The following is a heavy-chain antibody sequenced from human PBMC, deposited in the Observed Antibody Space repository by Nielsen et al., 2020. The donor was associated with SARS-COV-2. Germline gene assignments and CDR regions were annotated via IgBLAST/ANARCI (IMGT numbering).Heavy chain of an antibody. CDR1: GGAINSGDYY. D-gene: IGHD4-17*01. V-gene: IGHV4-30-4*01. CDR2: IYYSGTT. J-gene: IGHJ3*02. CDR3: ARATMTDADAFDI. Sequence: SETLSLTCTVSGGAINSGDYYWKWVRKPPGKGLEWIGYIYYSGTTYYNPSHESRATISVATSKSQFSLQLRSVTAADTAVYYCARATMTDADAFDIWGQGAMVTVSS.